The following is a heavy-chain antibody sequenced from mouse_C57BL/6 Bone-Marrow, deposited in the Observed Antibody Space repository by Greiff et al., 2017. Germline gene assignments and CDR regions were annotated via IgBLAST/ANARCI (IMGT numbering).Heavy chain of an antibody. CDR1: GYAFSSSW. D-gene: IGHD1-1*02. CDR2: IYPGAGDT. V-gene: IGHV1-82*01. Sequence: QVQLKQSGPELVKPGASVKISCKASGYAFSSSWMNWVKQRPGKGLEWIGRIYPGAGDTNYNGKFKGTDTLTADKSSSTAYMQLSSLTSEDSAVCFCATYGALFYAMDYWGQGTSVTVSS. J-gene: IGHJ4*01. CDR3: ATYGALFYAMDY.